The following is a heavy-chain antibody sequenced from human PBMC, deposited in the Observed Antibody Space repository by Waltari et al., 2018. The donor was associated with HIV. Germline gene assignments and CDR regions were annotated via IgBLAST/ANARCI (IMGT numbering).Heavy chain of an antibody. CDR2: IKQEGSEK. Sequence: EVQLVESGGGLVQPGGSLRLSCAASGFTFSLYWMSWVRQAPGKGLEWVANIKQEGSEKHDVDSVKGRFTISRDNAKKSLYLQMNSLRAEDTAVYYCARMGLMMYAIGAFDIWGQGTMVTVSS. V-gene: IGHV3-7*01. D-gene: IGHD2-8*01. CDR1: GFTFSLYW. J-gene: IGHJ3*02. CDR3: ARMGLMMYAIGAFDI.